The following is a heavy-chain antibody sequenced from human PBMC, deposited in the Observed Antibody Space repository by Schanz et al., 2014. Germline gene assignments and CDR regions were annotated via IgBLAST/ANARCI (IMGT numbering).Heavy chain of an antibody. CDR1: GYTFTSYG. D-gene: IGHD6-19*01. CDR3: ARGGYSSGWYDRDIAHFDY. J-gene: IGHJ4*02. CDR2: ISAYNGNT. V-gene: IGHV1-18*01. Sequence: QVQLVQSGAAVKKPGASVKVSCKASGYTFTSYGINWVRQAPGQGLEWMGWISAYNGNTNYAQKLQGRVTMTTDTSTSTAYIELRSLRSDDTAVYYCARGGYSSGWYDRDIAHFDYWGQGTLVTYSS.